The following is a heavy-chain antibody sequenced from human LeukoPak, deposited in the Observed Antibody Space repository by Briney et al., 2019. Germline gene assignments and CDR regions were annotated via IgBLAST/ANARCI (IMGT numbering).Heavy chain of an antibody. J-gene: IGHJ4*02. D-gene: IGHD2-21*02. CDR2: IRFDGNTK. Sequence: RRSLRLSCAASGFTFNSDGMHWVRQAPGKGLEWVAFIRFDGNTKFYADSVKGRFTISRDNSKNTLFLQMNSLRVEDTSVYYCAKDGDLVVVTAVHYFDYWGQGALVTVSS. CDR1: GFTFNSDG. CDR3: AKDGDLVVVTAVHYFDY. V-gene: IGHV3-30*02.